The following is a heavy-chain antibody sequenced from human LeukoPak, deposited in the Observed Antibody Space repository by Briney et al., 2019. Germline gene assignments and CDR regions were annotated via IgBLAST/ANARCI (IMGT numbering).Heavy chain of an antibody. D-gene: IGHD3-22*01. CDR2: ITSGSSHI. V-gene: IGHV3-21*01. J-gene: IGHJ3*02. CDR3: AGGTYYYDSSGYDAFDI. Sequence: GGSLRLSCAASGFTFTKAWMSWVRQAPGKGLEWVSSITSGSSHIYYADSVKGRFTISRDNAKNTLYLQMNSLRAEDTAVYYCAGGTYYYDSSGYDAFDIWGQGTMVTVSS. CDR1: GFTFTKAW.